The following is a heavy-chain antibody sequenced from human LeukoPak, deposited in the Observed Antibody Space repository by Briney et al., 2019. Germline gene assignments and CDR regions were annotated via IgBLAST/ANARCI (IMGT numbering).Heavy chain of an antibody. D-gene: IGHD6-19*01. J-gene: IGHJ4*02. CDR1: GFTFSNYA. Sequence: GGSLRLSCAASGFTFSNYAMSWVRQAPGKGLECVSAASGSGGDTYYADSVKGRFTISRDNSKNTLYLQKNNLRSEDTAVYYCAIPTGITVPGPDYWGQGTLVNVSS. V-gene: IGHV3-23*01. CDR3: AIPTGITVPGPDY. CDR2: ASGSGGDT.